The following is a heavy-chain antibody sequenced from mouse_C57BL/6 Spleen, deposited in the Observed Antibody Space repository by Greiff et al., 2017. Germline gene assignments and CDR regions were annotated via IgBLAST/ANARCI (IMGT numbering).Heavy chain of an antibody. J-gene: IGHJ2*01. CDR2: INYDGSST. Sequence: EVHLVESEGGLVQPGSSMKLSFTASGFTFSDYYMAWVRQVPEKGLEWVANINYDGSSTYYLDSLKSRFIISRDNAKNILYLQMSSLKSEDTATYYCARDSNYYFDYWGQGTTLTVSS. CDR1: GFTFSDYY. D-gene: IGHD4-1*01. CDR3: ARDSNYYFDY. V-gene: IGHV5-16*01.